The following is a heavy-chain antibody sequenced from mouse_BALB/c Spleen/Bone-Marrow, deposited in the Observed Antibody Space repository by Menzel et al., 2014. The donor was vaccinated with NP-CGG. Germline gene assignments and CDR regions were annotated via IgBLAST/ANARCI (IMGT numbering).Heavy chain of an antibody. Sequence: DVQLQESGGDLVQPGGSRKLSCAASGFTFSSFGMHWVRQAPEKGLEWVAYISSGSSTIYYADTVKGRFTISRDNPKNTLFLQMTSLRSEDTAMYYCAREDDGGVYSFDYWGQGTTLTVSS. V-gene: IGHV5-17*02. CDR1: GFTFSSFG. CDR3: AREDDGGVYSFDY. CDR2: ISSGSSTI. J-gene: IGHJ2*01. D-gene: IGHD2-12*01.